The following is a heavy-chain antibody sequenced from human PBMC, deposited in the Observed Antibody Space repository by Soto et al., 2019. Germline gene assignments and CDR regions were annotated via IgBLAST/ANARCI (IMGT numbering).Heavy chain of an antibody. CDR2: IIPIFGTA. D-gene: IGHD4-4*01. CDR3: ASPLYSNYLGGYFDY. V-gene: IGHV1-69*13. J-gene: IGHJ4*02. CDR1: GGTFSSYA. Sequence: GASVKVSCKASGGTFSSYAISWVRQAPGQGLEWMGGIIPIFGTANYAQKFQGRVTITADESTSTAYMELSSLRSEDTAVYCCASPLYSNYLGGYFDYWGQGTLVTVSS.